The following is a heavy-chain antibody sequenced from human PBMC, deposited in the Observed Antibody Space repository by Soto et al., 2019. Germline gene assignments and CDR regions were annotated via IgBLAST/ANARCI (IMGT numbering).Heavy chain of an antibody. V-gene: IGHV2-5*02. Sequence: QITLKESGPTLVKPTQTLTLTCTFSGFSLSTSGVGVGWIRHPPGKALEWVALIYWDDDKRYSPSLKSRLTTTNATSKHQVVLTVTTMDPVDTATYYCEHRRSSSSTYYFDFWGQGPLLTVSS. CDR1: GFSLSTSGVG. CDR2: IYWDDDK. J-gene: IGHJ4*02. D-gene: IGHD6-13*01. CDR3: EHRRSSSSTYYFDF.